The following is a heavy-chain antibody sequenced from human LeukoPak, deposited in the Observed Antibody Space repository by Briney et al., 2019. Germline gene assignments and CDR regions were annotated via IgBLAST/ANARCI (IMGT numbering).Heavy chain of an antibody. CDR3: AREAYCGGDCYRGLFDY. Sequence: ASVKVSCKASGYTFTSYGISWVRQAPGQGLEWMGWISAYNGNTNYAQKLQGRVTMTTDTSTSTAYMELRSLRSDDTAVYYCAREAYCGGDCYRGLFDYWGQGTLVTVSS. V-gene: IGHV1-18*01. CDR1: GYTFTSYG. CDR2: ISAYNGNT. J-gene: IGHJ4*02. D-gene: IGHD2-21*02.